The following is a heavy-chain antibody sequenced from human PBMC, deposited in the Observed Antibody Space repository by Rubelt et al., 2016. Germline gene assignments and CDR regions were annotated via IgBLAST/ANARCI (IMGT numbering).Heavy chain of an antibody. CDR1: GFTFSSYS. V-gene: IGHV3-21*01. D-gene: IGHD6-19*01. J-gene: IGHJ4*02. CDR3: AREVTAVAASEFDY. CDR2: ISSSSSYI. Sequence: EVQLVESGGGLVKPGGSLRLSCAASGFTFSSYSMNWVRQAPGKGLEWVSSISSSSSYIYYADSVKGRFTISRDNAKNSRYLQMNSLGAEDTAVYYCAREVTAVAASEFDYWGQGTLVTVSS.